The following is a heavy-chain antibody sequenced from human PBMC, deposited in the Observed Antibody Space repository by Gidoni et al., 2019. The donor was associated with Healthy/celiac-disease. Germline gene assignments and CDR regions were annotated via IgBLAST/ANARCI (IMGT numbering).Heavy chain of an antibody. CDR3: AKVPDYSLFDY. D-gene: IGHD2-15*01. Sequence: EVQLLESGGGLVQPGGSLRLSCAASGFSFSSYARSWVRQAPGKGLEWGSAISGSGGSTYYANSVKGRFTISRDNSKNTLYLQMNSLGAEDTAVYYCAKVPDYSLFDYWGQGTLVTVSS. V-gene: IGHV3-23*01. J-gene: IGHJ4*02. CDR1: GFSFSSYA. CDR2: ISGSGGST.